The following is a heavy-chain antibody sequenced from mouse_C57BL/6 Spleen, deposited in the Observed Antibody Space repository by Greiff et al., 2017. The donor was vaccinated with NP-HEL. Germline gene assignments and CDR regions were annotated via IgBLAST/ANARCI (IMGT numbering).Heavy chain of an antibody. J-gene: IGHJ2*01. CDR3: ARSDDYDEGGY. D-gene: IGHD2-4*01. Sequence: VQLVESGAELVKPGASVKISCKASGYAFSSYWMNWVKQRPGKGLEWIGQIYPGDGDTNYNGKFKGKATLTADKSSSTAYMQLSSLTSEDSAVYFCARSDDYDEGGYWGQGTTLTVSS. CDR2: IYPGDGDT. CDR1: GYAFSSYW. V-gene: IGHV1-80*01.